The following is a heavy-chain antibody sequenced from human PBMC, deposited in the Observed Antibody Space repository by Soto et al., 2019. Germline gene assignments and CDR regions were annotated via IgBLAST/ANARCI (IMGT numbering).Heavy chain of an antibody. CDR2: ISAYNGNT. CDR3: ARDPRVYYDSSGYYWVY. J-gene: IGHJ4*02. V-gene: IGHV1-18*01. CDR1: GYTFSSYA. Sequence: QVQLVQSGAEVKKPGAPVKVSCKASGYTFSSYAISWVRQAPGQGLEWMGWISAYNGNTNYAQNFQGRVTMTTDTSTSTAYVELRSLRSDDTAVYYCARDPRVYYDSSGYYWVYWGQGTLVTVSS. D-gene: IGHD3-22*01.